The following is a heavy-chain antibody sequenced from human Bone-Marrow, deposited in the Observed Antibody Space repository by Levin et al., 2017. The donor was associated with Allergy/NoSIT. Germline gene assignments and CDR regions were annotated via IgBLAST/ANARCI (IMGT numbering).Heavy chain of an antibody. CDR3: AREGLFMVRVFDY. V-gene: IGHV3-48*04. Sequence: GASVKVSCAASGFTFSNYGMHWVRQAPGKGLEWVSYISSRNTTMYYADSVKGRFTISRDNAENSLYLQMNSLRAEDTAIYYCAREGLFMVRVFDYWGRGTLVTVSS. J-gene: IGHJ4*02. D-gene: IGHD3-10*01. CDR2: ISSRNTTM. CDR1: GFTFSNYG.